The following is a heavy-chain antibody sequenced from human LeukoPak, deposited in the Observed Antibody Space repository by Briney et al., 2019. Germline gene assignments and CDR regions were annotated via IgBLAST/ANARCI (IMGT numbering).Heavy chain of an antibody. CDR2: INAGNGNT. J-gene: IGHJ4*02. V-gene: IGHV1-3*01. CDR3: ARTTAMVTIFDY. D-gene: IGHD5-18*01. Sequence: ASVKVSCKASAYSFTTYAMLWVRQDPGQRLEWMGCINAGNGNTKYSQKFQGRVTITRDTSASTAYMELSSLRSEDTAVYYCARTTAMVTIFDYWGQGTLVTVSS. CDR1: AYSFTTYA.